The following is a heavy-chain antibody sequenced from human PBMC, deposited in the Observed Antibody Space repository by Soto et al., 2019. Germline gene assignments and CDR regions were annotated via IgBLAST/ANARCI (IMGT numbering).Heavy chain of an antibody. CDR3: ARLGGYCSSTSCWPVYYMDV. J-gene: IGHJ6*03. Sequence: PGESLKISCKGSGYSFTSYWIGWVRQMPGKGLEWMGIIYPGDSDTRYSPSFQGQVTISADKSISTAYLQWSSLKASDTAMYYCARLGGYCSSTSCWPVYYMDVWGKGTTVTVSS. CDR1: GYSFTSYW. D-gene: IGHD2-2*01. V-gene: IGHV5-51*01. CDR2: IYPGDSDT.